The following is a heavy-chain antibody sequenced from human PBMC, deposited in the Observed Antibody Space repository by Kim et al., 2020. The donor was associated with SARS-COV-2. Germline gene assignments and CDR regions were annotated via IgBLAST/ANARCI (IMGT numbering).Heavy chain of an antibody. J-gene: IGHJ4*02. Sequence: SETLSLTCAVYGGSFSGYYWSWIRQPPGKGLEWIGEINHSGSTNYNPSLKSRVTISVDTSKNQFSLKLSSVTAADTAVYYCARGSPSDYWGQGTLVTVSS. V-gene: IGHV4-34*01. CDR1: GGSFSGYY. CDR2: INHSGST. CDR3: ARGSPSDY.